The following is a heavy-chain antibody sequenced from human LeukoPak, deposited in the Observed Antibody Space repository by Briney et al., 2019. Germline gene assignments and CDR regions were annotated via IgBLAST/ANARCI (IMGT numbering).Heavy chain of an antibody. J-gene: IGHJ4*02. V-gene: IGHV4-34*01. CDR1: GGSFSGYY. CDR2: INHSGST. D-gene: IGHD6-19*01. CDR3: ARSSPVAGTVN. Sequence: SETLSLXCAVYGGSFSGYYWSWIRQPPGKELEWIGEINHSGSTNYNPSLKSRVTISVDTSKNQFSLKLSSVTAADTAVYYCARSSPVAGTVNWGQGTLVTVSS.